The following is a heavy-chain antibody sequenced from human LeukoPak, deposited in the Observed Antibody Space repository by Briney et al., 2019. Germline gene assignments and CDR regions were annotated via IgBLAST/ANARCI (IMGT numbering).Heavy chain of an antibody. D-gene: IGHD2-15*01. Sequence: SETLSLTCTVSGASISSNTYYWGWIRQSPGKGLEWIGSIQYSGRTYYNPSLKSRVTISLDTSKNQFSLKLSSVTATDTAVYYCARDMGHIVVVVAATLGWFDPWGQGTLVTVSS. CDR1: GASISSNTYY. CDR2: IQYSGRT. V-gene: IGHV4-39*07. CDR3: ARDMGHIVVVVAATLGWFDP. J-gene: IGHJ5*02.